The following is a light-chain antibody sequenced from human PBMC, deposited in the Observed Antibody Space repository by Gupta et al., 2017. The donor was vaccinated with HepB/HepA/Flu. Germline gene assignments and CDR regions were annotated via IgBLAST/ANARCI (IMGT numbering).Light chain of an antibody. CDR2: DAS. J-gene: IGKJ2*01. CDR3: QQRTNWQYS. V-gene: IGKV3-11*01. CDR1: QSISRY. Sequence: DTLLTQSPATLSLSPGERATLSCRASQSISRYLAWYQQKPGHPPRLLISDASNRATGVPARFRGSGSGTDFTLTISSLEPEDFAVYYCQQRTNWQYSFDQGTRLEIK.